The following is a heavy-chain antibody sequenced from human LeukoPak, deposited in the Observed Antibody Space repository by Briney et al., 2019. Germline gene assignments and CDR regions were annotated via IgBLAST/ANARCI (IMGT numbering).Heavy chain of an antibody. CDR2: ISYDGSNK. D-gene: IGHD3-3*01. V-gene: IGHV3-30-3*01. CDR3: ARDRGRITIFGVAGDAFDI. Sequence: GGSLRLSCAASGFTFSSYAMHWVRQAPGRGLEWVAVISYDGSNKYYADSVKGRFTISRDNSKNTLYLQMNSLRAEDTAVYYCARDRGRITIFGVAGDAFDIWGQGTMVTVSS. J-gene: IGHJ3*02. CDR1: GFTFSSYA.